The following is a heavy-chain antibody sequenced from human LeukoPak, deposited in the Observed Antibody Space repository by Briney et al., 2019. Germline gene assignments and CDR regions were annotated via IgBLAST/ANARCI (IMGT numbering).Heavy chain of an antibody. CDR1: GFTFRSYG. J-gene: IGHJ5*01. CDR3: AKDASGPYYSLFDS. CDR2: ISYDGSNK. D-gene: IGHD3-22*01. V-gene: IGHV3-30*18. Sequence: GRSLRLSCVASGFTFRSYGMHWVRQAPGKGLEWVAIISYDGSNKNYADSVKGRFTISRDNSKSTLYLQMNSLSAEDTAVYYCAKDASGPYYSLFDSWGQGTLVIVSS.